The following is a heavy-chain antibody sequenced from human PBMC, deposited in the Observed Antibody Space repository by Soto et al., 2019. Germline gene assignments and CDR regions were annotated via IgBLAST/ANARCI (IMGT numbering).Heavy chain of an antibody. CDR2: ISGSDGKT. D-gene: IGHD1-26*01. Sequence: EVQLLESGGGLVRPGGSLRLSCAASGFSFTSYALSWVRRAPGKGLEWVSTISGSDGKTYYADSVTGRFSISRDTSKTTLYLQMNSLRVEDTAVYYCARWSFLDYWGQGTRVTVS. J-gene: IGHJ4*02. V-gene: IGHV3-23*01. CDR1: GFSFTSYA. CDR3: ARWSFLDY.